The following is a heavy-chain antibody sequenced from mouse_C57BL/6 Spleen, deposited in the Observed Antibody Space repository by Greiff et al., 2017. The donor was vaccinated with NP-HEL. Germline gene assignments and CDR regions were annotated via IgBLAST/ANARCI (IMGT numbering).Heavy chain of an antibody. CDR3: ADSSGYVFAY. CDR2: ISSGGSYT. V-gene: IGHV5-6*01. D-gene: IGHD3-2*02. Sequence: EVQRVESGGDLVKPGGSLKLSCAASGFTFSSYGMSWVRQTPDKRLEWVATISSGGSYTYYPDSVKGRFTISRDNAKNTLYLQMSSLKSEDTAMYYCADSSGYVFAYWGQGTLVTVSA. CDR1: GFTFSSYG. J-gene: IGHJ3*01.